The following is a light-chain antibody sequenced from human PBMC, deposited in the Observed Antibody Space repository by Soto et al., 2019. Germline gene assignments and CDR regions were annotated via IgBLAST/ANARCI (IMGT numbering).Light chain of an antibody. V-gene: IGKV1-5*03. J-gene: IGKJ2*01. CDR1: QNVNSW. CDR3: QQYHIYST. Sequence: DIQMTQSPSTLSASVGDRVTITCRASQNVNSWLAWYQLKPGKAPKLLIQMASNLQSGVPSRFSGSGSGTDFTLTIRSLQPEDFATYYCQQYHIYSTFGQGTKVEIK. CDR2: MAS.